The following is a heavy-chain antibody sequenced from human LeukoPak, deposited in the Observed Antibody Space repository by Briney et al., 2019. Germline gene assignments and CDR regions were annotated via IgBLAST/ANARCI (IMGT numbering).Heavy chain of an antibody. V-gene: IGHV4-59*08. Sequence: KPSETLSLTCTVSGGSISSYYWSWIRQPPGKGLEWIGYIYYSGSTNYNPSLKSRVTISVDTSKNQFSLKLSSVTAADTAVYYCARRPGSGWYSYFDYWGQGTLVTVSS. J-gene: IGHJ4*02. CDR2: IYYSGST. CDR1: GGSISSYY. D-gene: IGHD6-19*01. CDR3: ARRPGSGWYSYFDY.